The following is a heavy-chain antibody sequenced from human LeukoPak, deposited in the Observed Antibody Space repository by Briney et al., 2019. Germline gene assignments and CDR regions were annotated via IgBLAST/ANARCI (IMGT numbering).Heavy chain of an antibody. V-gene: IGHV1-3*01. CDR2: INAGNGNT. CDR1: GYTFTSYA. CDR3: ARAFYGSGSYLYWFDP. J-gene: IGHJ5*02. Sequence: ASVKVSCKASGYTFTSYAMHWVRQAPGQRLEWMGWINAGNGNTKYSQKFQGRVTITRDTSASTAYMELSSLGSEDTAVYYCARAFYGSGSYLYWFDPWGQGTLVTVSS. D-gene: IGHD3-10*01.